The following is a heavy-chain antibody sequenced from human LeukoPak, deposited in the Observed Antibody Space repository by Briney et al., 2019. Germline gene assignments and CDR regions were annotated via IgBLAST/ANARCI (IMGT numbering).Heavy chain of an antibody. CDR2: ISSSGSTI. V-gene: IGHV3-11*04. J-gene: IGHJ4*02. Sequence: TGGSLRLSCAASGFTFSDYYMSWIRQAPGKGLDWVSYISSSGSTIYYADSVKGRFTISRDNAKNSLYRQMNSLRAEDTAVYYCARVSRTYNYYDSSGYYDIDYWGQGTLVTVSS. CDR3: ARVSRTYNYYDSSGYYDIDY. D-gene: IGHD3-22*01. CDR1: GFTFSDYY.